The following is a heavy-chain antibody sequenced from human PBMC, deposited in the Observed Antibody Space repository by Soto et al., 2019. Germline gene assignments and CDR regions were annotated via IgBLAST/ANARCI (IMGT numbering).Heavy chain of an antibody. D-gene: IGHD2-2*01. V-gene: IGHV3-9*01. Sequence: GGSLRLSCAASGFTFDDYAMHWVRQAPGKGLEWVSGIRWNSGSIGYADSVKGRFTISRDNAKNSLYLQMNSLRPEDTALYYCAKEMKGCSRTSCPVFYYYYMDVWGKGTTVTVSS. CDR3: AKEMKGCSRTSCPVFYYYYMDV. CDR2: IRWNSGSI. CDR1: GFTFDDYA. J-gene: IGHJ6*03.